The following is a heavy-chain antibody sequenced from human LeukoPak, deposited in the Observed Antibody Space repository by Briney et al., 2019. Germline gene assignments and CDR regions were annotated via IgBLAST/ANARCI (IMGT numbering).Heavy chain of an antibody. CDR1: GFTFSSSA. D-gene: IGHD3-16*02. CDR2: ISSSSSYI. Sequence: PGRSLRLSCAASGFTFSSSAMHWVRQTPGKGLGWVSSISSSSSYISYADSVKGRFTISRDNAKNSLYLLMNSLRAEDTAVYYCARDQLDDYVWGTYRPSYFDYWGQGTLVTVSS. J-gene: IGHJ4*02. CDR3: ARDQLDDYVWGTYRPSYFDY. V-gene: IGHV3-21*01.